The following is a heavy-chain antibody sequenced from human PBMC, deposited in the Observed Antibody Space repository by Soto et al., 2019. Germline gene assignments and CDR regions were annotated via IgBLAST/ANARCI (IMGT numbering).Heavy chain of an antibody. CDR3: ARRWGRTFDY. J-gene: IGHJ4*02. D-gene: IGHD7-27*01. Sequence: QVQLQESGPGLVKPSETLSLTCTVSGGSISSYYWIWIRQPPGKGLEWIGYIYYSGSTTYNPSLKRRVTISVDTSMDQFSLRLSSVTAADTVGYYCARRWGRTFDYWGQGTLVSVSS. CDR2: IYYSGST. CDR1: GGSISSYY. V-gene: IGHV4-59*08.